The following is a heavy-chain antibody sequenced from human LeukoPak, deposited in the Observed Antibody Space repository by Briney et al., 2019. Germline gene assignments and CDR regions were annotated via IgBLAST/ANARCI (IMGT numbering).Heavy chain of an antibody. J-gene: IGHJ4*02. CDR2: IYTSGST. D-gene: IGHD3-10*01. CDR1: GGSISSYY. CDR3: ASSTLWFGEVDY. V-gene: IGHV4-4*07. Sequence: SETLSLTCTVSGGSISSYYWSWIRQPAGKGLEWIGRIYTSGSTNYNPSLKSRVTMSVDTSKNQFSLKLSSVTAADTAMYYCASSTLWFGEVDYWGQGTLVTVSS.